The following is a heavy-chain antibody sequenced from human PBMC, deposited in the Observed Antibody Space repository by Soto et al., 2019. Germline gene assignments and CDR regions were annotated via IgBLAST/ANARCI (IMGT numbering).Heavy chain of an antibody. V-gene: IGHV1-69*13. Sequence: QVQLVQSGAEVKKPGASVEVSCKASGGTFSSYAISWVRQAPGQGLEWMGGIIPIFGTANYAQKFQGRVTITADESTSTAYMELSSLRSEDTAVYYCAREGYYYDSSGYLPGAFVIWGQGTMVTVSS. CDR2: IIPIFGTA. D-gene: IGHD3-22*01. CDR1: GGTFSSYA. CDR3: AREGYYYDSSGYLPGAFVI. J-gene: IGHJ3*02.